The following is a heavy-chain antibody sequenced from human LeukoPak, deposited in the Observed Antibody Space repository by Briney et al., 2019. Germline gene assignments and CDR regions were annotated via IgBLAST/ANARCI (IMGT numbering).Heavy chain of an antibody. CDR2: IKQDGSEK. J-gene: IGHJ5*02. Sequence: PGGSLRLSCAASGFTISGYWMTWVRQAPGKGLEWLSNIKQDGSEKTYVDSVKGQFIISRDNAKNSIYLQMNSLRVEDTAMYYCARDGGTDWYDPWGQGTLVTVSS. CDR3: ARDGGTDWYDP. V-gene: IGHV3-7*01. D-gene: IGHD3-16*01. CDR1: GFTISGYW.